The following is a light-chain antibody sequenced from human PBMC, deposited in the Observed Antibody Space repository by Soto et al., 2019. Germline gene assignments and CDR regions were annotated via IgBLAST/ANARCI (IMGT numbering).Light chain of an antibody. Sequence: QSVLTQPPSVSAAPGQMVSISCSGGSSNIGYNSVSWYQQFPGAAPKLLICDDDKRPSGIPDRFSGSRSGTSATLGITGLQTGDEANYYCGTWDNSLSAGVFGGGTQLTVL. V-gene: IGLV1-51*01. J-gene: IGLJ2*01. CDR2: DDD. CDR1: SSNIGYNS. CDR3: GTWDNSLSAGV.